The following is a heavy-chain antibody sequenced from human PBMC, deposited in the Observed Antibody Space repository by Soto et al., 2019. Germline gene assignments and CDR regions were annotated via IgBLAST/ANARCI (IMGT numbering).Heavy chain of an antibody. CDR2: ISYDGSNK. J-gene: IGHJ4*02. V-gene: IGHV3-30-3*01. CDR3: STAVSGYCSSTRCSTWDY. D-gene: IGHD2-2*01. Sequence: GGSLRLSCAGSGFSFTNYAMHWVRQAPGKGLEWVAVISYDGSNKYYADSVKGRLTISRDNSKNTLNLQMNSLRAEDTALYYCSTAVSGYCSSTRCSTWDYWGQGTLVTVSS. CDR1: GFSFTNYA.